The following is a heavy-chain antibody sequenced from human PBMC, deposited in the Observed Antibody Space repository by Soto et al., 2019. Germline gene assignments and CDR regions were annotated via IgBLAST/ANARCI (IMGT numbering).Heavy chain of an antibody. J-gene: IGHJ6*02. D-gene: IGHD4-17*01. CDR1: GFIVNSNY. Sequence: LRLSCVASGFIVNSNYISWVRQAPGKGLEWVSIIYSGGRTYYADSVKGRFTISRDNSKNTVYLEMNSLRAEDTAVYYCAGPSVTILNYGMDVWGQGTTVTVSS. CDR2: IYSGGRT. V-gene: IGHV3-53*01. CDR3: AGPSVTILNYGMDV.